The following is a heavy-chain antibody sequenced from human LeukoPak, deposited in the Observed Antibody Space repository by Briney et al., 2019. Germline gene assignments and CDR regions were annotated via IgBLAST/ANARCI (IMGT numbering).Heavy chain of an antibody. Sequence: SETLSLTCTVSGGSISSYYWSWIRQPPGKGLEWIGYIYYSGSTNYNPSLKSRVTISVDTSKNQFSLKLSSVTAADTAVYYCARHHFGVWLGELLVDYWGQGTLVTVSS. CDR2: IYYSGST. D-gene: IGHD3-10*01. CDR1: GGSISSYY. V-gene: IGHV4-59*08. J-gene: IGHJ4*02. CDR3: ARHHFGVWLGELLVDY.